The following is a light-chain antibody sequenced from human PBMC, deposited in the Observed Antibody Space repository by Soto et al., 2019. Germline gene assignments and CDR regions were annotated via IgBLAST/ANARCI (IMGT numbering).Light chain of an antibody. J-gene: IGLJ2*01. CDR1: SSNIGSNY. CDR2: RNS. V-gene: IGLV1-47*01. Sequence: QSVLTQPHSVSGAPGQRVTISCSGSSSNIGSNYVYWYQQLPGTVPQLLIYRNSERPSGVPDRFSGSKSGTSASLAISGLRSEDEADYYCAAWDDSLSGVVFGGGTKLTVL. CDR3: AAWDDSLSGVV.